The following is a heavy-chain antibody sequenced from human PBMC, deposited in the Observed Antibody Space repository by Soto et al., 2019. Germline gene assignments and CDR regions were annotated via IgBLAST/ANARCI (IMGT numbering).Heavy chain of an antibody. Sequence: SQTLSLTCAISGDSVSSNSAAWNWIRQSPSRGLEWLGRTYYRSKWYNDYAVSVKSRITINPDTSKNQFSLQLNSVTPEDTAVYYCARVRGQFRIVDANYFDYWGQGTLVTVSS. CDR1: GDSVSSNSAA. CDR2: TYYRSKWYN. J-gene: IGHJ4*02. V-gene: IGHV6-1*01. D-gene: IGHD1-26*01. CDR3: ARVRGQFRIVDANYFDY.